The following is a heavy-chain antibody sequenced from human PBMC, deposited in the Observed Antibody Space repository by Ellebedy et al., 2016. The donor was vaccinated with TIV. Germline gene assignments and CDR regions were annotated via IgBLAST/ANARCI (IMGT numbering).Heavy chain of an antibody. CDR3: ATDGSYGDYRSPMHAFVI. CDR2: INQDGSQK. J-gene: IGHJ3*02. CDR1: GFSFISYW. V-gene: IGHV3-7*01. Sequence: GGSLRLSCAASGFSFISYWMTWVRQAPGKGLEWMANINQDGSQKYYVDSVRGRFTISRDNAQNSLFLQMNSLRAEDTAVYFCATDGSYGDYRSPMHAFVIWGQGTMVTVSS. D-gene: IGHD1-26*01.